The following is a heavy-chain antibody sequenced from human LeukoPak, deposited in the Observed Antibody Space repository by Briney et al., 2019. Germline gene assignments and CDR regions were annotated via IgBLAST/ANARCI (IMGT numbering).Heavy chain of an antibody. Sequence: SETLSLTCTVSGGSFSSYYWSWIRQPPGKGLEWIGYIYYSGSTNYNPSLEGRVTISVDTSNNQFSLNLSSVTAADTAVYYCARLGGTNWYNWFDPWGQGTLVTVSS. CDR2: IYYSGST. V-gene: IGHV4-59*08. D-gene: IGHD1-1*01. CDR1: GGSFSSYY. J-gene: IGHJ5*02. CDR3: ARLGGTNWYNWFDP.